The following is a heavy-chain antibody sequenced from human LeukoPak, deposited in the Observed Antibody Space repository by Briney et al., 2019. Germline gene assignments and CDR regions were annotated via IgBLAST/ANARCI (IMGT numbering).Heavy chain of an antibody. CDR3: ARVIRWLQYYFDY. CDR2: IYHSGST. V-gene: IGHV4-38-2*02. D-gene: IGHD5-24*01. Sequence: SETLSLTCTVSGGSISSYYWGWIRQPPGKGLEWIGSIYHSGSTYYNPSLKSRVTISVDTSKNQFSLKLSSVTAADTAVYYCARVIRWLQYYFDYWGQGTPVTVSS. J-gene: IGHJ4*02. CDR1: GGSISSYY.